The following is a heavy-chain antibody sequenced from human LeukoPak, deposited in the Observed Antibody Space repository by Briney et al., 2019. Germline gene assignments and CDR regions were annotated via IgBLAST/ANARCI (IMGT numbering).Heavy chain of an antibody. CDR1: GGTFSSYA. D-gene: IGHD3-9*01. V-gene: IGHV1-69*01. Sequence: SVKVSCKASGGTFSSYAISWVRQAPGQGLEWMGGIIPIFGTANYAQKFQGRVTITADESTSTAYMELSSLRSEDTAVYYCARINHYDILTGYYDWGQGTLVTVCS. J-gene: IGHJ4*02. CDR2: IIPIFGTA. CDR3: ARINHYDILTGYYD.